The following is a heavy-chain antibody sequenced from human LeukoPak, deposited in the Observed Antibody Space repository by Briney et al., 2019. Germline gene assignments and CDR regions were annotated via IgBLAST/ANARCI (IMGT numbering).Heavy chain of an antibody. CDR2: ISYDGSNK. V-gene: IGHV3-30*04. Sequence: GGSLRLSCAASGFTFSNYAMHWVRQAPGKGLEWVAVISYDGSNKYYADSVKGRFTISRDNSKNTLYLQMNSLRAEDTAVYYCGYSYGYIDYWGQGTLVTVSS. J-gene: IGHJ4*02. CDR3: GYSYGYIDY. D-gene: IGHD5-18*01. CDR1: GFTFSNYA.